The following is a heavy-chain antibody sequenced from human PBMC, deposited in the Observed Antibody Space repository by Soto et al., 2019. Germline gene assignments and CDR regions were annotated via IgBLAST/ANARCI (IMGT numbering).Heavy chain of an antibody. V-gene: IGHV1-69*06. J-gene: IGHJ4*02. CDR3: AREGRHFDY. CDR1: GGTFSSYA. Sequence: QAQLVQSGAEVQRPGSSVKVSCKASGGTFSSYAISWVRQAPGQGLEWMGGINPIFGTPHYAQKYQGRVTITADTFTNTAYMELTRLTSDDTAVYFCAREGRHFDYWGQGTLVTVSS. CDR2: INPIFGTP.